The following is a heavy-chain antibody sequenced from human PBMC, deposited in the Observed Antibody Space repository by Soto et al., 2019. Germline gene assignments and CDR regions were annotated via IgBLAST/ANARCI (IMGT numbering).Heavy chain of an antibody. D-gene: IGHD6-6*01. V-gene: IGHV1-46*01. CDR1: GYTFTTYY. CDR2: INPSAGNT. CDR3: ARLHSTSPPYYFDF. J-gene: IGHJ4*02. Sequence: ASVKVSCKASGYTFTTYYMHSVRQAPGQGLEWMGVINPSAGNTVYAQNFQDRVTMTRDTSTTTMYMELSSLRSDVTAVYYCARLHSTSPPYYFDFWGQGTPGTVSS.